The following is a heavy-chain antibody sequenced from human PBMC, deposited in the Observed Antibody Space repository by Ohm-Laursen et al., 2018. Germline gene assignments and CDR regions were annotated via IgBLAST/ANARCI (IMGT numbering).Heavy chain of an antibody. D-gene: IGHD3-22*01. V-gene: IGHV3-7*01. CDR2: IKQDGIEK. CDR3: ARDADYYDGSTNYDAFDI. Sequence: GSLRLSCSASGFTFSHYWMSWVRQAPGKGLEWVANIKQDGIEKNHVDSVKGRFTISRDNAKNSLYLQMNSLRAEDTAVYYCARDADYYDGSTNYDAFDIWGQGTMVTVSS. J-gene: IGHJ3*02. CDR1: GFTFSHYW.